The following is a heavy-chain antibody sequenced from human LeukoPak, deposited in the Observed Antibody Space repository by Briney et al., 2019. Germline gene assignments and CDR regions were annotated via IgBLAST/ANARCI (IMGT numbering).Heavy chain of an antibody. CDR1: GGSISSYY. D-gene: IGHD6-13*01. J-gene: IGHJ4*02. Sequence: PSETLSLTCTVSGGSISSYYWGWIRQPPGKGLEWIGSIYYSGSTYYNPSLKSRVTISVDTSKNQFSLKLSSVTAADTAVYYCARVQGSSSWYRLPYVFDYWGQGTLVTVSS. V-gene: IGHV4-39*07. CDR2: IYYSGST. CDR3: ARVQGSSSWYRLPYVFDY.